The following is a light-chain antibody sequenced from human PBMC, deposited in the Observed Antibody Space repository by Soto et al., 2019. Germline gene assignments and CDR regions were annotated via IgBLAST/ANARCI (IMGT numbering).Light chain of an antibody. CDR2: AAS. Sequence: ETVMTQSPATLSVSPGQRATLSCRASQSVRDNLAWYQQKPGQPPRLIIYAASTRAIGVPARFSGSGSGTDFTLVISSLQSEDFAVYYCQQYNNWPPWTFGQGTKVEIK. V-gene: IGKV3-15*01. J-gene: IGKJ1*01. CDR1: QSVRDN. CDR3: QQYNNWPPWT.